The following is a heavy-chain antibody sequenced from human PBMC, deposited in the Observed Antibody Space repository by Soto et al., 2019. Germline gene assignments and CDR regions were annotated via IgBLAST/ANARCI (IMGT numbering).Heavy chain of an antibody. V-gene: IGHV3-66*01. CDR1: GFTVSSNY. J-gene: IGHJ6*03. CDR2: IYSGGST. Sequence: EVQLVESGGGLVQPGGSPRLSYAASGFTVSSNYMSWVRQAPGKGLEWVSVIYSGGSTYYADSVKGRFTISRDNSKNTLYLQMNSLRAEDTAVYYCARGLAYGSGSYYYYYYYMDVWGKGTTVTVSS. D-gene: IGHD3-10*01. CDR3: ARGLAYGSGSYYYYYYYMDV.